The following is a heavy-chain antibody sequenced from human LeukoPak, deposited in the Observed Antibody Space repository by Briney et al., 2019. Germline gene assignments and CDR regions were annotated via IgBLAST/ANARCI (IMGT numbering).Heavy chain of an antibody. CDR1: GFTFSSYG. D-gene: IGHD3-10*01. V-gene: IGHV3-30*02. CDR2: IRYDGSNK. Sequence: GGSLRLSCAASGFTFSSYGTHWVRQAPGKGMEWVAFIRYDGSNKYYADSVKGRFTISRDNSKNTLYLQMNSLRAEDTAVYYCARGPLYYYGSGSYIDYWGQGTLVTVSS. J-gene: IGHJ4*02. CDR3: ARGPLYYYGSGSYIDY.